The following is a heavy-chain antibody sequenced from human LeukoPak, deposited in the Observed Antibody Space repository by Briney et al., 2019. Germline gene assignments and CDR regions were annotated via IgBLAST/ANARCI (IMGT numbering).Heavy chain of an antibody. D-gene: IGHD3-22*01. V-gene: IGHV3-23*01. Sequence: PGGSLRLSCAASGFIFTNYFMSWVRQAPGKGLEWVSLISGSGGTSYADSVKGRFTISRDNSKNTLYLQMSSLRAEDTAVYYCAKPIYDNSGYYHFDYWGQGTLVTVSS. CDR1: GFIFTNYF. CDR2: ISGSGGT. CDR3: AKPIYDNSGYYHFDY. J-gene: IGHJ4*02.